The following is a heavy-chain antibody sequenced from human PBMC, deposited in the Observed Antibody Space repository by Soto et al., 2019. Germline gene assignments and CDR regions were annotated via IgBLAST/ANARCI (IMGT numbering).Heavy chain of an antibody. Sequence: ASVKVSCKASGYTFTSYAMHWVRQAPGQRLEWMGWISAYNGNTNYAQKLQGRVTMTTDTSTSTAYMELRSLRSDDTAVYYCARDWAYYYMDVWGKGTTVTVSS. CDR3: ARDWAYYYMDV. CDR1: GYTFTSYA. D-gene: IGHD3-16*01. V-gene: IGHV1-18*01. J-gene: IGHJ6*03. CDR2: ISAYNGNT.